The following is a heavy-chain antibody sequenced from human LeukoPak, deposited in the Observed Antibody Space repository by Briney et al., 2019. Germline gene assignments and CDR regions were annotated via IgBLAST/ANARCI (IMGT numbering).Heavy chain of an antibody. CDR1: GYTFTSYG. CDR3: ARDGLRIAARPGDFDY. J-gene: IGHJ4*02. CDR2: ISAYNGNT. Sequence: GASVKVSCKTSGYTFTSYGISWVRQAPGQGLEWMGWISAYNGNTNYAQKLQGRVTMTTDTSTSTAYMELRSLRSDDTAVYYCARDGLRIAARPGDFDYWGQGTLVTVSS. D-gene: IGHD6-6*01. V-gene: IGHV1-18*01.